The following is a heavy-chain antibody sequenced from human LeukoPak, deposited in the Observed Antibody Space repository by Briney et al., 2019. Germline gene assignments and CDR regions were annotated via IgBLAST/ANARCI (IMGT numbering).Heavy chain of an antibody. J-gene: IGHJ3*02. V-gene: IGHV1-46*03. CDR2: INPSDGTT. CDR3: AREMATRLHAFDI. D-gene: IGHD5-24*01. Sequence: ASVKVSCKASGSTFTSHYTHWVRQAPGEGPQWMGIINPSDGTTSYAPKFQGRVTMTRDTSTSTVYMELRSLRSEDTAMYYCAREMATRLHAFDIWGQGTMVTVSS. CDR1: GSTFTSHY.